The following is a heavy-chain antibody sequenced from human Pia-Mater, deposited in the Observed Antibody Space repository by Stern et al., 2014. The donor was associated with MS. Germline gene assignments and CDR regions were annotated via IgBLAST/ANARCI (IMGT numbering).Heavy chain of an antibody. D-gene: IGHD3-9*01. Sequence: VQLVESGAEVKKPGSSVKVSCEASGGTFNVYAINWLRQAPGQGLEWMGGIIPIFGTANYAQKFQGRVTITADESTRTSSMQLSSLRYDDTAVYYCARDGRHTDNYGLDVWGQGTTVTVSS. CDR3: ARDGRHTDNYGLDV. CDR1: GGTFNVYA. V-gene: IGHV1-69*01. J-gene: IGHJ6*02. CDR2: IIPIFGTA.